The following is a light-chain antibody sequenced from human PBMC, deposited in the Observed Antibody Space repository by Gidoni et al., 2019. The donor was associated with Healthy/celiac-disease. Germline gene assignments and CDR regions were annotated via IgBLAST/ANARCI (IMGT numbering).Light chain of an antibody. CDR2: DDS. Sequence: SYVLTQPPSVSGAPGQTARITCGGNNIGSKSVHWYQQKPGRAPVLVVYDDSDRPSGIPERFSGSNSGNTATLTISRVEAGDEADYYCQVWDSSSDHTWVFGGGTKLTVL. V-gene: IGLV3-21*02. CDR3: QVWDSSSDHTWV. J-gene: IGLJ3*02. CDR1: NIGSKS.